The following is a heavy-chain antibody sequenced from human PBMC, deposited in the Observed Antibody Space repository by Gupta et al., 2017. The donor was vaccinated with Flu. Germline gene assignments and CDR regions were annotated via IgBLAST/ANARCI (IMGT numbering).Heavy chain of an antibody. V-gene: IGHV1-69*06. CDR2: IIPLFGTP. Sequence: VRQAPGQGLEWMGVIIPLFGTPDYAQNSQGGVKITAERSTRTAYMELGSLRPDDTAVYYYARDDCLSGGYYYYGMDVWGPGTTVTVSS. D-gene: IGHD3-3*01. J-gene: IGHJ6*02. CDR3: ARDDCLSGGYYYYGMDV.